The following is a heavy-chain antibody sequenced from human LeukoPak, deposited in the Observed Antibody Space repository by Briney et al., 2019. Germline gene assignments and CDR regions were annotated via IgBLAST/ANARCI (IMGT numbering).Heavy chain of an antibody. J-gene: IGHJ4*02. D-gene: IGHD5-18*01. CDR1: GGSFSGYI. CDR2: INHSGST. Sequence: SETLSLTCAVYGGSFSGYIWSWIRQPPGKGLELIGEINHSGSTNYNPSLKNRATISVDTYKNQFSLKLSSVTAADTAVYDCARGRTYSYGYQTDYWGQGTMVTVSS. CDR3: ARGRTYSYGYQTDY. V-gene: IGHV4-34*01.